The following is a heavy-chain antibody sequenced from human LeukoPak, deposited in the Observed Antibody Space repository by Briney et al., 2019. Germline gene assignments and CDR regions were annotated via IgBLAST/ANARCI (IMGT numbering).Heavy chain of an antibody. CDR1: GGSISSSSDY. V-gene: IGHV4-39*01. Sequence: SETLSLTCTVSGGSISSSSDYWGWIRQPPGKGLEWIGSIYYSGSTYYNPSLKSRVTISVDTSKNQFSLKLSSVTAADTAVYYCARQKHSLFDYWGQGTLVTVSS. CDR3: ARQKHSLFDY. D-gene: IGHD2-15*01. CDR2: IYYSGST. J-gene: IGHJ4*02.